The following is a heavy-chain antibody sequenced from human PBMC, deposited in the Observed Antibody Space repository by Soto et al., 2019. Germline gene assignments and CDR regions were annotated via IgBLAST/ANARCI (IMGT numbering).Heavy chain of an antibody. Sequence: EVQLVESGGGLVQPGGSLRLSCAASGLTFITHSMNWVRQAPGKGLEWISYISSGSSAIYYADSVKGRFTISRDNAMNSLYLQMNRQRAEDTAVDYCARANDYSNYGEFDYWGQGTLVTVSS. V-gene: IGHV3-48*01. CDR1: GLTFITHS. D-gene: IGHD4-4*01. CDR3: ARANDYSNYGEFDY. J-gene: IGHJ4*02. CDR2: ISSGSSAI.